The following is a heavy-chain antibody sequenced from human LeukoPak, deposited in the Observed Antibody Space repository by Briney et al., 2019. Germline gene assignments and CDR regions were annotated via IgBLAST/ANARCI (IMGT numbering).Heavy chain of an antibody. D-gene: IGHD2-21*02. Sequence: QPGGSLRLSCAASGFTFSSYAMSWVRQAPGKGLEWVSAISGSGGSTYYADSVKGRFTISRDNSKNTLYLQMNSLRAEDTAVYYCARMAYCGGDCYPGVGHFDYWGQGTLVTVSS. V-gene: IGHV3-23*01. CDR1: GFTFSSYA. CDR3: ARMAYCGGDCYPGVGHFDY. J-gene: IGHJ4*02. CDR2: ISGSGGST.